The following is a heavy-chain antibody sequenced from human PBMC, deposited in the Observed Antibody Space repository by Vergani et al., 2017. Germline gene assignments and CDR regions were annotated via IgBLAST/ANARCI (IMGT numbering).Heavy chain of an antibody. V-gene: IGHV3-23*01. Sequence: EVQLLESGGGLVQPGGSLRLSCAASGFTFSSYAMSWVRQAPGKGLEWVSAISGRGGSTYYADSVKGRFTISRDNSKNTLYLQMNSLRAEDTAVYYCAKDGRQQLVRDYFDYWGQGTLVTVSS. CDR3: AKDGRQQLVRDYFDY. CDR1: GFTFSSYA. CDR2: ISGRGGST. J-gene: IGHJ4*02. D-gene: IGHD6-13*01.